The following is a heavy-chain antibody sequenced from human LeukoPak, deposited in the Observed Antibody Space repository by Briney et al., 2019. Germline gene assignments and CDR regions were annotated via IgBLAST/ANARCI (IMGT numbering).Heavy chain of an antibody. D-gene: IGHD1-7*01. CDR3: ARSFFQWNYGSCLDS. V-gene: IGHV3-30*02. CDR2: IRYDGSNE. CDR1: GFTFSSYV. J-gene: IGHJ4*02. Sequence: PGGSLRFSCAASGFTFSSYVMHWVRQAPGKGLEWVAFIRYDGSNENYADSVKGRFTISRDNSKSTVYLQMNSLRPEDTAVYSCARSFFQWNYGSCLDSWGQGTLVTVSS.